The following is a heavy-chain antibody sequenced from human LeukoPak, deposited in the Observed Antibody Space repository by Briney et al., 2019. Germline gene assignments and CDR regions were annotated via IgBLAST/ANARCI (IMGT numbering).Heavy chain of an antibody. Sequence: VASVKVSCKASGGTFSSYAISWVRQAPGQGLEWMGGIIPIFGTANYAQKFQGRVTITADESTSTAYMELSSLRSEDTAVYYCARVAWGVDYGDYYFDYWGQGTLVTVSS. J-gene: IGHJ4*02. CDR1: GGTFSSYA. D-gene: IGHD4-17*01. CDR3: ARVAWGVDYGDYYFDY. V-gene: IGHV1-69*13. CDR2: IIPIFGTA.